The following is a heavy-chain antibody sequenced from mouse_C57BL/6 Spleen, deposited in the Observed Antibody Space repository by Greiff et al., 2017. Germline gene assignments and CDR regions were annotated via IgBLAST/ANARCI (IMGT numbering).Heavy chain of an antibody. J-gene: IGHJ4*01. D-gene: IGHD2-1*01. CDR3: ARRRAEGNYWAMDY. CDR2: INPSSGYT. CDR1: GYTFTSYT. V-gene: IGHV1-4*01. Sequence: VKLVESGAELARPGASVKMSCKASGYTFTSYTMHWVKQRPGQGLEWIGYINPSSGYTKYNQKFKDKATLTADKSSSTAYMQLSSLTSEDSAVYYCARRRAEGNYWAMDYWGQGTSVTVSS.